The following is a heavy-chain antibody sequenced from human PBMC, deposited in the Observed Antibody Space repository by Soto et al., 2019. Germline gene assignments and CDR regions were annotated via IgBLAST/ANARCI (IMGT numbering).Heavy chain of an antibody. V-gene: IGHV4-61*01. CDR1: GGSVSSGSYY. CDR3: ARCLPLYLVSSGWSFDY. Sequence: SETLSLTCTVSGGSVSSGSYYWSWIRQPPGKGLEWIGYIYYSGSTNYNPSLKSRVTISVDTSKNQFSLKLSSVNVADTAVYYCARCLPLYLVSSGWSFDYWGQGTLVTVSS. CDR2: IYYSGST. J-gene: IGHJ4*02. D-gene: IGHD6-19*01.